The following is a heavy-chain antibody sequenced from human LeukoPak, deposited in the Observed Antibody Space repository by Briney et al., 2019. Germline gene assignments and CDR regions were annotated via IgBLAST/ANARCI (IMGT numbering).Heavy chain of an antibody. Sequence: ASVKVSCKASGYTFTSYGISWVRQAPGQGLEWMGWISAYNGNTKYAQKLQGRVIMTTDTSTSTAYMELRSLRSDDTAVYYCARFTPRLTREKFDYWGQGTLVTVSS. V-gene: IGHV1-18*01. CDR3: ARFTPRLTREKFDY. CDR2: ISAYNGNT. J-gene: IGHJ4*02. CDR1: GYTFTSYG. D-gene: IGHD2-2*01.